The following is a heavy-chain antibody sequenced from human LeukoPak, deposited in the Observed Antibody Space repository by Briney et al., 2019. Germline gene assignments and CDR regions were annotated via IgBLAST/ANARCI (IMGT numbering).Heavy chain of an antibody. Sequence: GGSLRLSRAASGFTFSSFSMNWVRQAPGKGLEWVSSISSSSSYIYYADSVKGRFTISRDNAKNSLYLQMNSLRAEDTAVYYCARYCSSTSCFNYYYYMDVWGKGTTVTVSS. V-gene: IGHV3-21*01. CDR1: GFTFSSFS. D-gene: IGHD2-2*01. CDR3: ARYCSSTSCFNYYYYMDV. CDR2: ISSSSSYI. J-gene: IGHJ6*03.